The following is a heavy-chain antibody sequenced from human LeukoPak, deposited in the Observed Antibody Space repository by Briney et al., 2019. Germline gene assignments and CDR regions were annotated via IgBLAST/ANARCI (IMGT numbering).Heavy chain of an antibody. CDR3: ARQDYYGVDV. CDR1: GYTFTSYW. Sequence: GESLKISCKGSGYTFTSYWIAWVRQMPGKGLEWMGVIYPGDSDTRYSPSFQGQVSISADKSISTVHLQWSSLKASDTAMYYCARQDYYGVDVWGQGTTATVSS. CDR2: IYPGDSDT. J-gene: IGHJ6*02. V-gene: IGHV5-51*01.